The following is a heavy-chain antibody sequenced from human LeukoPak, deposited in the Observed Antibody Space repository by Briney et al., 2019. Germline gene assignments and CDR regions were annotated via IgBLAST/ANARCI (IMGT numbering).Heavy chain of an antibody. CDR1: GGSFSGYY. Sequence: SETLSLTCAVYGGSFSGYYWSWIRQPPGKGLEWIGEINHSGSTNYNPSLKSRVTISVDTSKNQFSLKLSSVTAADTAVYYCARLFPYHDFWSGYSSYGMDVWGQGTTVTVSS. V-gene: IGHV4-34*01. J-gene: IGHJ6*02. CDR2: INHSGST. CDR3: ARLFPYHDFWSGYSSYGMDV. D-gene: IGHD3-3*01.